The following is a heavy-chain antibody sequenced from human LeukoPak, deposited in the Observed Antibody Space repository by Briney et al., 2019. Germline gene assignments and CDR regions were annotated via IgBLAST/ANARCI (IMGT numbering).Heavy chain of an antibody. Sequence: PSETLSLTCTVSGGSISSSSYYWGWIRQPPGKGLEWIGSIYYSGSTYYNPSLKSRVTISMDTSKNQFSLNLTSVTAADTAVYYCARNLLLWGYNWFDPWGQGSLVTVSS. CDR2: IYYSGST. CDR1: GGSISSSSYY. V-gene: IGHV4-39*07. J-gene: IGHJ5*02. D-gene: IGHD2-15*01. CDR3: ARNLLLWGYNWFDP.